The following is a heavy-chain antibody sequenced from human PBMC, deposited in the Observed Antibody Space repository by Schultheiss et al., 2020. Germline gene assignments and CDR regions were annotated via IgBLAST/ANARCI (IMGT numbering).Heavy chain of an antibody. CDR1: GYSFTSYW. D-gene: IGHD6-19*01. Sequence: GGSLRLSCKGSGYSFTSYWIGWVRQMPGKGLEWMGIIYPGDSDTRYSPSFQGQVTISADKSISTAYLQWSSLKASDTAMYYCARRGSSGWFGADYYGMDVWGQGTTVNGS. CDR2: IYPGDSDT. V-gene: IGHV5-51*01. J-gene: IGHJ6*02. CDR3: ARRGSSGWFGADYYGMDV.